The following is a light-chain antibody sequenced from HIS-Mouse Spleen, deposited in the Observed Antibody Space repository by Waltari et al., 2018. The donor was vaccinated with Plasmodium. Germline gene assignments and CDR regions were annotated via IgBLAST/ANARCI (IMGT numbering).Light chain of an antibody. CDR2: KDS. V-gene: IGLV3-1*01. CDR3: QAWDSSTVV. CDR1: KLGDKY. J-gene: IGLJ2*01. Sequence: SYELTQPPSVSVSPGQTASIPCPGDKLGDKYACWYQQKPGQSPVLVIYKDSKRPSGIPERFSGSNSGNTATLTISGTQAMDEADYYCQAWDSSTVVFGGGTKLTVL.